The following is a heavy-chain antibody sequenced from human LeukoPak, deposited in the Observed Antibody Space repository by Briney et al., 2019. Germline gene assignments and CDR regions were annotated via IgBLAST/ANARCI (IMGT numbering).Heavy chain of an antibody. CDR3: ARDLSPVVRASPMGY. D-gene: IGHD3-10*01. CDR1: GFTFSSYA. Sequence: GGSLRLSCAASGFTFSSYAMSWVRQAPGKGLGWVSAISGSGGSTYYAESVKGRFTISRDNSKDTLYLQMNSLRAEDTAVYYCARDLSPVVRASPMGYWGQGTLVTVSS. J-gene: IGHJ4*02. CDR2: ISGSGGST. V-gene: IGHV3-23*01.